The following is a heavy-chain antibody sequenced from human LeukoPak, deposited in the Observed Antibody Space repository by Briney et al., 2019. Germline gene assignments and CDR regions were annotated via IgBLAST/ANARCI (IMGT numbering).Heavy chain of an antibody. CDR2: IIPIFGTA. CDR1: GGTFSSYA. V-gene: IGHV1-69*13. Sequence: SVRVSCKASGGTFSSYAISWVRQAPGQGLEWMGGIIPIFGTANYAQRFQGRVTITADESTSTAYMELSSLRSEDTAVYYCARVERGPNSSYGMDVWGQGTTVTVSS. CDR3: ARVERGPNSSYGMDV. J-gene: IGHJ6*02. D-gene: IGHD1-1*01.